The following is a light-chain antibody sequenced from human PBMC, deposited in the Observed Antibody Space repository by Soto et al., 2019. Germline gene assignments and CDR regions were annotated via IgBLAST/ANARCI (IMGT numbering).Light chain of an antibody. J-gene: IGKJ5*01. CDR2: AAS. Sequence: GDIVTIPCRASQGISSYLAWYQQKPGKAPKLLIYAASTLQSGVPSRFSGSGSGTEFTLTISSLQPEDFATYYCQQLNSYSITFGQGTRLEIK. CDR1: QGISSY. CDR3: QQLNSYSIT. V-gene: IGKV1-9*01.